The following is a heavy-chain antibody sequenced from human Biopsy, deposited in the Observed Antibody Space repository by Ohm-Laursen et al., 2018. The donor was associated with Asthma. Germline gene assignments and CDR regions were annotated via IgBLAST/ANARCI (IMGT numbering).Heavy chain of an antibody. CDR1: GFVFRSHA. J-gene: IGHJ4*02. D-gene: IGHD3-3*01. CDR2: VSYDGGVV. CDR3: AKRRGYSDLSDFDH. Sequence: SLRLSCTAFGFVFRSHAMHWVRQAPGKGLEWVAVVSYDGGVVHYADSMKGRFTISRDNAKSTLYLQMNRLRTDDTAVYFCAKRRGYSDLSDFDHWGQGTLVTVSS. V-gene: IGHV3-30*18.